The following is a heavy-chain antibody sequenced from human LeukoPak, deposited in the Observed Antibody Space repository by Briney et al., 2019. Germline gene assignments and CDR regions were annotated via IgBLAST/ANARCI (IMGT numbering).Heavy chain of an antibody. CDR2: IYYSGST. J-gene: IGHJ5*02. CDR3: ARVVGCSYYYDSSGYCWFDP. CDR1: GGSISSSSYY. D-gene: IGHD3-22*01. V-gene: IGHV4-39*07. Sequence: SETLSLTCTVSGGSISSSSYYWGWIRQPPGKGLEWIGSIYYSGSTNYNPSLKSRVTISVDTSKNQFSLKLSSVTAADTAVYYCARVVGCSYYYDSSGYCWFDPWGQGTLVTVSS.